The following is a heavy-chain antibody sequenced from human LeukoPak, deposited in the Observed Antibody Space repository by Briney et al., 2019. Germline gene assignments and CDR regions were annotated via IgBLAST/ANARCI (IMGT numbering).Heavy chain of an antibody. CDR2: INHSGST. CDR3: ARGSPAWYQLLKYYYYMDV. V-gene: IGHV4-34*01. CDR1: GGSFSGYY. J-gene: IGHJ6*03. D-gene: IGHD2-2*01. Sequence: SETLSLTCAVYGGSFSGYYWSWIRQPPGKGLEWIGEINHSGSTNYNPSLKSRVTISADTSKNQFSLKLSSVTAADTAVYYCARGSPAWYQLLKYYYYMDVWGKGTTVTVSS.